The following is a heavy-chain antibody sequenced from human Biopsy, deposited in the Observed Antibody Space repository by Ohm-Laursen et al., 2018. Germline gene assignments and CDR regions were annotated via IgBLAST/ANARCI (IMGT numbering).Heavy chain of an antibody. D-gene: IGHD5/OR15-5a*01. V-gene: IGHV1-2*05. J-gene: IGHJ5*02. CDR1: GYDFLDFH. CDR3: ARPSGGVSTIGFDP. CDR2: INPHTGVT. Sequence: ASVKVSCKASGYDFLDFHIHWVRQVPGQGLEWIGHINPHTGVTKYAQKFLGRITMTGDTSISIAYMDLSRLTSADTGIYYCARPSGGVSTIGFDPWGQGTLVIVSS.